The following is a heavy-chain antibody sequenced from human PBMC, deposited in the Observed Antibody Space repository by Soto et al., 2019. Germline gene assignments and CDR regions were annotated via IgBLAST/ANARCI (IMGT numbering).Heavy chain of an antibody. CDR1: GGSISSSSYY. CDR2: IYYSGST. Sequence: QLQLQESGPGLVKPSETLSLTCTVSGGSISSSSYYWGWIRQPPGKGLEWIGSIYYSGSTYYNPSLKSRVTISVYTSKNQCSLKLSSVNAADTAVYYCATLPRSGYYSSALVYWGQGTLVTVSS. D-gene: IGHD3-3*01. V-gene: IGHV4-39*01. CDR3: ATLPRSGYYSSALVY. J-gene: IGHJ4*02.